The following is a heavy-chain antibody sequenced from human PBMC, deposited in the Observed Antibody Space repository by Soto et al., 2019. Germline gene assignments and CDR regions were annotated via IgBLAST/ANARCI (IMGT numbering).Heavy chain of an antibody. CDR3: ARCLTDLSTGYYCDAFDI. J-gene: IGHJ3*02. V-gene: IGHV3-11*01. D-gene: IGHD3-9*01. CDR2: ISARGGDTI. CDR1: GITFSDYY. Sequence: QVQLVESGGGLVKPGGSLRLSCAASGITFSDYYMAWIRQAPGKGLEWVSYISARGGDTIFYADSVKGRFIIARDNAKNSVYLQMNSPRAEDTAVYYCARCLTDLSTGYYCDAFDIWGQGTLVTVSS.